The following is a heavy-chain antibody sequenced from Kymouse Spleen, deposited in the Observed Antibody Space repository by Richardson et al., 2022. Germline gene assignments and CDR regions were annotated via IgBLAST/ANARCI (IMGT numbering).Heavy chain of an antibody. V-gene: IGHV4-61*01. Sequence: QVQLQESGPGLVKPSETLSLTCTVSGGSVSSGSYYWSWIRQPPGKGLEWIGYIYYSGSTNYNPSLKSRVTISVDTSKNQFSLKLSSVTAADTAVYYCAREIAVAVNWFDPWGQGTLVTVSS. D-gene: IGHD6-19*01. CDR1: GGSVSSGSYY. J-gene: IGHJ5*02. CDR2: IYYSGST. CDR3: AREIAVAVNWFDP.